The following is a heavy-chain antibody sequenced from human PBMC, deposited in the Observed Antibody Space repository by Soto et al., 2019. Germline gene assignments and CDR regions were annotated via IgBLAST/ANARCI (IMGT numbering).Heavy chain of an antibody. CDR1: SVSISSYGYY. Sequence: SETLSLTCTVSSVSISSYGYYLSWIRQHPGKGLEWIGYIYYSGSTNYNPSLKSRVTISVDTSKNQFSLKLSSVTAADTAVYYCARVLFGRGNWFDPWGQGTLVTVSS. CDR3: ARVLFGRGNWFDP. D-gene: IGHD3-3*01. J-gene: IGHJ5*02. CDR2: IYYSGST. V-gene: IGHV4-61*08.